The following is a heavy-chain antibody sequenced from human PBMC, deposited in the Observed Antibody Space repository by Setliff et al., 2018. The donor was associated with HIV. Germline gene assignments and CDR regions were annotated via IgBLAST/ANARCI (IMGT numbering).Heavy chain of an antibody. D-gene: IGHD3-3*01. CDR1: GGSFSGYS. V-gene: IGHV4-34*01. CDR3: ARGVGRFGVVTWFNP. CDR2: INHSGSI. Sequence: SETLSLTCAVYGGSFSGYSWTWIRQAPGKGLEWIGEINHSGSISYNPSLKSRVTMSVDTSKNQFSLKLSSVTAADTAVFYCARGVGRFGVVTWFNPWGHGVLVTVSS. J-gene: IGHJ5*02.